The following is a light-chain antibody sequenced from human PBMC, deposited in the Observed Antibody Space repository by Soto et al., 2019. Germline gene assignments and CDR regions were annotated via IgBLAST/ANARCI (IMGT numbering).Light chain of an antibody. CDR1: QSLSGW. CDR2: KAS. CDR3: QQYNSYSAT. J-gene: IGKJ1*01. Sequence: DIQMTQSPSTLSASVGDKVTITCRASQSLSGWLAWYQQKPGQAPKLLIYKASSLESGVPSRFSGSGSGTEFTLTISSLQPDDFATYYCQQYNSYSATFGQGTKVDIK. V-gene: IGKV1-5*03.